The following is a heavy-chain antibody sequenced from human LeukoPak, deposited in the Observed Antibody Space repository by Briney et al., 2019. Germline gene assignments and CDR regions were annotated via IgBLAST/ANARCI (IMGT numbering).Heavy chain of an antibody. D-gene: IGHD2-8*01. J-gene: IGHJ4*02. Sequence: GGTLRLSCAASGFTFSSYGMSWVRQAPGKGLEGVSAISASGVSKYYADSVKGRFTISRDNSKNTLYLKMNSLRAEDTAVYYCAKDPDCTSGVCYPFFDYWGQGTLVSVSS. CDR2: ISASGVSK. CDR3: AKDPDCTSGVCYPFFDY. V-gene: IGHV3-23*01. CDR1: GFTFSSYG.